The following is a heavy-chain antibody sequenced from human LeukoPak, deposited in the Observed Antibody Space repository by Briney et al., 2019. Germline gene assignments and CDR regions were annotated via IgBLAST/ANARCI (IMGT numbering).Heavy chain of an antibody. CDR2: IYHSGST. CDR3: ARAEYSDAFDI. Sequence: PSETLSLTCAVSGGSISSGGYSWSWIRQPPGKDLEWIGYIYHSGSTYYNPSLKSRVTISVDRSKNQFSLKLSSVTAADTAVYYCARAEYSDAFDIWGQGTMVTVSS. V-gene: IGHV4-30-2*01. J-gene: IGHJ3*02. CDR1: GGSISSGGYS. D-gene: IGHD6-6*01.